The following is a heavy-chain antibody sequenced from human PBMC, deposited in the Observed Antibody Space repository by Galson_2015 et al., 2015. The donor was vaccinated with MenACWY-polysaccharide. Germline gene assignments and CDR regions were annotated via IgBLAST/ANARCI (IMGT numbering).Heavy chain of an antibody. CDR2: ISSGSCTI. CDR1: GFTFSSYT. CDR3: ARGRLDY. V-gene: IGHV3-48*01. Sequence: SLRLSCAASGFTFSSYTMNWVRQAPGKGLEWLSYISSGSCTIYYADSVRGRFTISRDNAKNSLYLQMNSLRAEDTAVYYCARGRLDYWGQGTLVTVSS. J-gene: IGHJ4*02.